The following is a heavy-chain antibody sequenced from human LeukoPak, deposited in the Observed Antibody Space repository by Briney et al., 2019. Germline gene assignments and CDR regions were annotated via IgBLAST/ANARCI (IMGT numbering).Heavy chain of an antibody. CDR2: ISYSGSV. J-gene: IGHJ4*02. CDR3: ARATFAVITPDY. V-gene: IGHV4-59*01. CDR1: GGSISSFY. D-gene: IGHD3-22*01. Sequence: PSETLSLTCTVSGGSISSFYWGWIRQPPEKGLEWVGCISYSGSVSYNPALKSRVTISIDTSKNQVSLKLSSVTAADTALYYCARATFAVITPDYWGQGTLVTVSS.